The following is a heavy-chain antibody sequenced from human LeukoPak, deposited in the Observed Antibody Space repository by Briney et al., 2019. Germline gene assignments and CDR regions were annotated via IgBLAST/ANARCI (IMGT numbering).Heavy chain of an antibody. CDR3: ARGLYSSGYYYDAFGI. CDR2: IYSGGST. J-gene: IGHJ3*02. D-gene: IGHD3-22*01. CDR1: GFTVSSNH. Sequence: GGSLRLSCAASGFTVSSNHMSWVRQAPGKGLEWVSLIYSGGSTHYTDSVKGRFNISRDNSKNTLYLQMNSLRAEDTAVYYCARGLYSSGYYYDAFGIWGQGTMVTVSS. V-gene: IGHV3-66*01.